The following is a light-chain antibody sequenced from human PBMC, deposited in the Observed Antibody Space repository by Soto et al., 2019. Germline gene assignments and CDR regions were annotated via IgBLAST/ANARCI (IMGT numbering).Light chain of an antibody. CDR3: QQYNNWPLT. V-gene: IGKV3-15*01. Sequence: EIVMTQSPATLSVSPGERATLSCRASQSVSINLAWYQQNPGQAPRLLIYGASTRATGIPARFSGSGSGTEFTVTISSLQSEDFAVYYCQQYNNWPLTFGGGTKVEIK. J-gene: IGKJ4*01. CDR2: GAS. CDR1: QSVSIN.